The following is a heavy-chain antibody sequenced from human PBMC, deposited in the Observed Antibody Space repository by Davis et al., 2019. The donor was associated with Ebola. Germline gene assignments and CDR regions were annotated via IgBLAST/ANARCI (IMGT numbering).Heavy chain of an antibody. V-gene: IGHV4-31*03. CDR1: GGSISSGGYY. J-gene: IGHJ6*03. Sequence: SETLSLTCTVSGGSISSGGYYWSWIRQHPGKGLEWIGYIYYSGSTYYNPSLKSRVTISVDTSKNQFSLKLSSVTAADTAVYYCARDSHCSSTSCPVYYYYYYMDVWGKGTTVTVSS. CDR3: ARDSHCSSTSCPVYYYYYYMDV. CDR2: IYYSGST. D-gene: IGHD2-2*01.